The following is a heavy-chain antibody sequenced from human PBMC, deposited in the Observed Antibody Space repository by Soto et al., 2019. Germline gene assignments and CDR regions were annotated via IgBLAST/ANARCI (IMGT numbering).Heavy chain of an antibody. Sequence: ASVKVSCKASGYTFTSYGISWVRQAPGQGLEWMGWISAYNGNTNYAQKLQGRVTMTTDTSTSTAYMELRSLRSDDTAVYYCARIGLTIFGVVKMGAFDIWGQATTVTVS. CDR1: GYTFTSYG. CDR2: ISAYNGNT. J-gene: IGHJ3*02. D-gene: IGHD3-3*01. CDR3: ARIGLTIFGVVKMGAFDI. V-gene: IGHV1-18*01.